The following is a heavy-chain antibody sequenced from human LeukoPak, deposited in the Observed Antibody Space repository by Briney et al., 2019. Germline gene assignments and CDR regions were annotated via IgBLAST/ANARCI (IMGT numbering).Heavy chain of an antibody. D-gene: IGHD6-19*01. CDR1: GFTFCSYA. CDR3: GKTTTGYSSGQKPAWPVDY. Sequence: GALRLSCETSGFTFCSYAMFWGRQAPGEGLEGGAGIFGNGGSAHYADSAQGRFTISRDNSKNTVYLQINSLRAEDTAVYYCGKTTTGYSSGQKPAWPVDYWGQGTLVTVSS. V-gene: IGHV3-23*01. CDR2: IFGNGGSA. J-gene: IGHJ4*02.